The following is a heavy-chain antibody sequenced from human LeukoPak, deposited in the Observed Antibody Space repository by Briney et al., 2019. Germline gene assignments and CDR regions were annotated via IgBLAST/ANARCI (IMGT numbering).Heavy chain of an antibody. V-gene: IGHV4-59*01. CDR3: ARVDCSGGSCYVYWFDP. D-gene: IGHD2-15*01. Sequence: SETLSLTCTVSGGSISSYYWSWIRQPPGKGLEWIGYIYYSGSTNYNPSLKSRVTISVDTSKNQFSLKLSSVTAADTAVYYCARVDCSGGSCYVYWFDPWGQGTLVTVSS. CDR2: IYYSGST. J-gene: IGHJ5*02. CDR1: GGSISSYY.